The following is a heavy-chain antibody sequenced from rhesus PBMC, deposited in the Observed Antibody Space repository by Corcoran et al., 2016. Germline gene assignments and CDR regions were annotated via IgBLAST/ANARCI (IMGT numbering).Heavy chain of an antibody. CDR3: ARGYGSSPFDY. CDR1: GGSISSGYYY. Sequence: QVQLQESGPGLVKPSETLSLTCAVSGGSISSGYYYWSWIRQPPGTGLEWIGYITYSGSTSYNPSLKSRFTISRDTSKNQFSRKLGSVTAADTAVYYCARGYGSSPFDYWGQGVLVTVSS. D-gene: IGHD4-29*01. V-gene: IGHV4-122*02. CDR2: ITYSGST. J-gene: IGHJ4*01.